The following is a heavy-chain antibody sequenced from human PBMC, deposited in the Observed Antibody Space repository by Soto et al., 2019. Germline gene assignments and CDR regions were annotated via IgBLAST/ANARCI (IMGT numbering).Heavy chain of an antibody. CDR2: IYYSGST. V-gene: IGHV4-39*01. CDR1: GGSISSSSYY. J-gene: IGHJ4*02. CDR3: ASTTVTSFDY. D-gene: IGHD4-17*01. Sequence: SETLSLTCTVSGGSISSSSYYWGWIRQPPGKGLEWIGSIYYSGSTYYNPSLKSRVTISVDTSKNQFSLKLSSVTAADTAVYYCASTTVTSFDYWGQGTLVTVSS.